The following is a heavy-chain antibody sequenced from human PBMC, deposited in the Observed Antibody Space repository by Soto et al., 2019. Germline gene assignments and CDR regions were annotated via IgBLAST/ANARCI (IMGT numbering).Heavy chain of an antibody. CDR2: IYYSGST. J-gene: IGHJ6*03. Sequence: PSETLSLTCTVSGGSISSSSYYWGWIRQPPGKGLEWIGSIYYSGSTYYNPSLKSRVTISVDTSKNQFSLKLSSVTAADTAVYYCARSIPPQYLRFLEWLLYRSGPYYYYYYYMDVWGKGTTVT. V-gene: IGHV4-39*01. CDR1: GGSISSSSYY. D-gene: IGHD3-3*01. CDR3: ARSIPPQYLRFLEWLLYRSGPYYYYYYYMDV.